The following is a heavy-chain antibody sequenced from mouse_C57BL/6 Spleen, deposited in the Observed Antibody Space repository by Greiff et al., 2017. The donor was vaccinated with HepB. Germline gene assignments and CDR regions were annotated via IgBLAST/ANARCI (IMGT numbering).Heavy chain of an antibody. V-gene: IGHV5-4*03. CDR1: GFTFSSYA. CDR3: ARGDLLWYYFDY. D-gene: IGHD2-1*01. J-gene: IGHJ2*01. CDR2: ISDGGRYT. Sequence: EVKLVESGGGLVKPGGSLKLSCAASGFTFSSYAMSWVRQTPEKRLEWVATISDGGRYTYYPDNVKGRFTISRDNAKNNLYLHMSHLKSEDTAMYYCARGDLLWYYFDYWGQGTTLTVSS.